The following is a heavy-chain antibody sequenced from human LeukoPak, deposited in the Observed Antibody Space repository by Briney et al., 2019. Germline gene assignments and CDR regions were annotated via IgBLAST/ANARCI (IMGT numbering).Heavy chain of an antibody. CDR3: ARDQPWINGFDI. CDR1: GDSVSSNS. V-gene: IGHV6-1*01. Sequence: SQTLSLTCAISGDSVSSNSWNWIRQSPSRGLEWLGRIYYKSKWFNDYAVSVKSRITINPGTSKNQFSLHLNSVTPEDTALYYCARDQPWINGFDIWGQGTMVTVSS. CDR2: IYYKSKWFN. J-gene: IGHJ3*02. D-gene: IGHD2-8*01.